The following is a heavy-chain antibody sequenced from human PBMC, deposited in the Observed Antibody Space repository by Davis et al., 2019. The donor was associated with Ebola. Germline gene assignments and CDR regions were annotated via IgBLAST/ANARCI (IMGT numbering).Heavy chain of an antibody. V-gene: IGHV5-51*01. J-gene: IGHJ6*04. Sequence: PGGSLRLSCKGSGYTFPNYWIGWVRQMPGKGLECMGIIYPSDSDTRYSPSFQGQVTISADKSISTAYLQWSSLKASDTAMYYCARRMVPDSAGMDVWGKGTTVTVSS. D-gene: IGHD3-10*01. CDR2: IYPSDSDT. CDR3: ARRMVPDSAGMDV. CDR1: GYTFPNYW.